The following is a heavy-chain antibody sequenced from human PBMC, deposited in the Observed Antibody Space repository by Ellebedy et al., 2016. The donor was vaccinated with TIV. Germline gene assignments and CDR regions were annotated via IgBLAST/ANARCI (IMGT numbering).Heavy chain of an antibody. V-gene: IGHV3-30*18. D-gene: IGHD5-18*01. Sequence: GESLKISXAASGFTFSSYGMHWVRQAPGKGLEWVAVISYDGSNKYYADSVKGRFTISRDNSKNTLYLQMNSLRAEDTAVYYCAKEERMDTAMALDYWGQGTLVTVSS. J-gene: IGHJ4*02. CDR1: GFTFSSYG. CDR2: ISYDGSNK. CDR3: AKEERMDTAMALDY.